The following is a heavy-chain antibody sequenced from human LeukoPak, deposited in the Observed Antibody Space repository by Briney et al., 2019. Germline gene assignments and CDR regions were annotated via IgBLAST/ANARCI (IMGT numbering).Heavy chain of an antibody. CDR2: MNPNSGNT. J-gene: IGHJ4*02. V-gene: IGHV1-8*01. Sequence: GASVKVSYKASGYTFTSYDINWVRQATGQGLEWMGWMNPNSGNTGYAQKFQGRVTMTRNTSISTAYMELSSLRSEDTAVYYCARVWAAVAGTGKLNDYWGQGTLVTVSS. CDR1: GYTFTSYD. CDR3: ARVWAAVAGTGKLNDY. D-gene: IGHD6-19*01.